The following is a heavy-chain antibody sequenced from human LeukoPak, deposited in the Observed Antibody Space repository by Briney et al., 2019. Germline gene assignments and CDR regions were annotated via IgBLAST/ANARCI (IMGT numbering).Heavy chain of an antibody. D-gene: IGHD2-2*01. Sequence: SLRPSCAASGFTFSSYAMHWVRQAPGKGLEWVAVISCDGSNKYYADSVKGRFTISRDNSKNTLYLQMNSLRAEDTAVYYCARAGYCSSTSCLSPFDYWGQGTLVTVSS. V-gene: IGHV3-30*04. J-gene: IGHJ4*02. CDR3: ARAGYCSSTSCLSPFDY. CDR1: GFTFSSYA. CDR2: ISCDGSNK.